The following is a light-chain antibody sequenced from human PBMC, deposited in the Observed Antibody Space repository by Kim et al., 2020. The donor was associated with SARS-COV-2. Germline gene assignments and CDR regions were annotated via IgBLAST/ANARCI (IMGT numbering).Light chain of an antibody. J-gene: IGLJ2*01. V-gene: IGLV3-19*01. CDR2: GKN. CDR1: SLRTSC. Sequence: SSELTQDPAVSVALGQTVTITCQGDSLRTSCACWYQQRPGQAPVYVINGKNNRPSGIPDRFSDSCSGNTASLTITGAQAEDEADYFCSSRDNSGYHLFGGGTQLTVL. CDR3: SSRDNSGYHL.